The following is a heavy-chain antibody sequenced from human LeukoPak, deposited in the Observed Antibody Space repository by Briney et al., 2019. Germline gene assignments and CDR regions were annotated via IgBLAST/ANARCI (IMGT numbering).Heavy chain of an antibody. CDR3: ARSRYYYYMDV. J-gene: IGHJ6*03. Sequence: SETLSLTCTVSGGSISSSSYYWGWIRQPPGKGLEWIGSIYYSGNTYYSPSLKSRVTISVDRSKNQFSLRLSSVTAADTALYYCARSRYYYYMDVWGKGTTVTVSS. V-gene: IGHV4-39*07. CDR2: IYYSGNT. CDR1: GGSISSSSYY.